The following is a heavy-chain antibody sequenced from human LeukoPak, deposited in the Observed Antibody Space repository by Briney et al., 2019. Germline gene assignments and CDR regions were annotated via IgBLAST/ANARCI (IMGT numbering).Heavy chain of an antibody. CDR2: IRYDESHK. CDR3: VKTGSASFGDY. Sequence: GGSLRLSCAASGFTFSGYDMYWVRQAPGKGLEWVAFIRYDESHKYYVDSVKGRFTISRDNSMNTMYLQMNSLRPDDTAVYYCVKTGSASFGDYWGQGTLVTISS. D-gene: IGHD3-16*01. CDR1: GFTFSGYD. J-gene: IGHJ4*02. V-gene: IGHV3-30*02.